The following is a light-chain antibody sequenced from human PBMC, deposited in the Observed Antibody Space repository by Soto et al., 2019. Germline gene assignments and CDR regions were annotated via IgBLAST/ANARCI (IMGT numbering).Light chain of an antibody. Sequence: QSVLTQSASVSGSPGQSITISCTGTSSDIGGYNYVSWYQHHPGKAPKLIIYDVSSRPSGVSNRFSGSKSGNTASLTISGLQAEDEADYYCASYTSSSTVVFGGGTKLTVL. V-gene: IGLV2-14*03. J-gene: IGLJ2*01. CDR2: DVS. CDR1: SSDIGGYNY. CDR3: ASYTSSSTVV.